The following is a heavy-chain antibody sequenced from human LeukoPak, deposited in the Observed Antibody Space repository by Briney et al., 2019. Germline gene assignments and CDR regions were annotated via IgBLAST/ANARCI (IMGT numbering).Heavy chain of an antibody. Sequence: SVKVSCKASGGTFSTYAIRWVRQAPGQGLEWMGRIIPIFDTANYAQKFQGRVTITTDESTSTAYMELSSLRFEDTAVYYCARDGGCGGDCYSSHFDYWGQGTQVTVSS. CDR3: ARDGGCGGDCYSSHFDY. V-gene: IGHV1-69*05. CDR1: GGTFSTYA. D-gene: IGHD2-21*02. CDR2: IIPIFDTA. J-gene: IGHJ4*02.